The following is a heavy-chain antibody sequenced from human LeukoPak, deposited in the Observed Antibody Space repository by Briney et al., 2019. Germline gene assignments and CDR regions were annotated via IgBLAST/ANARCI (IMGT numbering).Heavy chain of an antibody. Sequence: GGSLRLSCAASGFTFSSYAMSWDRQAPGKVLEWVSAISGSGGSTYYADSVKGRFTISRDNSKNTLYLQMNSLRAEDTAVYYCAKAEYSSNYGMDVWGQGTTVTVSS. J-gene: IGHJ6*02. CDR2: ISGSGGST. V-gene: IGHV3-23*01. CDR1: GFTFSSYA. D-gene: IGHD6-6*01. CDR3: AKAEYSSNYGMDV.